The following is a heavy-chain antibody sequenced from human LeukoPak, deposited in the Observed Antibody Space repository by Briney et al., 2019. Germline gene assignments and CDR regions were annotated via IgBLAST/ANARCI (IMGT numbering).Heavy chain of an antibody. D-gene: IGHD3-10*01. CDR2: IRQDGSER. J-gene: IGHJ5*02. Sequence: PGGSLRLSCAASGFIFSNYWMTWVRQAPGKGLEWVAHIRQDGSERHYVDSVKDRFTISRDNAKNSLDLQMDSLRAEDTAVYYCAKDQAYYYGSGSYFFFDPWGQGTLVTVSS. CDR3: AKDQAYYYGSGSYFFFDP. CDR1: GFIFSNYW. V-gene: IGHV3-7*03.